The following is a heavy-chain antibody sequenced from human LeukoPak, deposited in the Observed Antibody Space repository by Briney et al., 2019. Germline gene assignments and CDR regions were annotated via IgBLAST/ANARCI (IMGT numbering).Heavy chain of an antibody. CDR1: GGSFSGYY. Sequence: PSETLSLTCAVYGGSFSGYYWSWIRQPPGKGLEWIGEINHSGSTNYNPSLKSRVTISVDTSKNQFSLKLSSVTAADTAVYYCATPKHYYGSGSYTFDYWGQGTLVTVSS. D-gene: IGHD3-10*01. V-gene: IGHV4-34*01. J-gene: IGHJ4*02. CDR3: ATPKHYYGSGSYTFDY. CDR2: INHSGST.